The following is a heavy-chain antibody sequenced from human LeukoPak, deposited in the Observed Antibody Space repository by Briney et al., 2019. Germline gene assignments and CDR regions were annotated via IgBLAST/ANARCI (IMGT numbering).Heavy chain of an antibody. CDR3: ARRRARGSGSPLGY. D-gene: IGHD3-10*01. CDR2: INHSGTT. J-gene: IGHJ4*02. V-gene: IGHV4-34*01. Sequence: PSETLSLTCAVSGGSISSGGYYWSWIRQPPGKGLECIGEINHSGTTNYNPSLESRVTISVDTSKNQFSLRLSSVTAADTAVYYRARRRARGSGSPLGYWGQGTLVTVSS. CDR1: GGSISSGGYY.